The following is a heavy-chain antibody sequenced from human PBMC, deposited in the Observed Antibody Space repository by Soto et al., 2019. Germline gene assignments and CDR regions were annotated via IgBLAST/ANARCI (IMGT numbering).Heavy chain of an antibody. V-gene: IGHV5-51*01. CDR3: ARHPDYGGNGDAFDI. Sequence: GESLKISCKGSGYSFTSYWIGWVRQMPGKGLEWMGIIYPGDSDTRYSPSFQGQVTISADKSISTAYLQWSSLKASDTAMYYCARHPDYGGNGDAFDIWGQGTMVTVSS. J-gene: IGHJ3*02. CDR1: GYSFTSYW. D-gene: IGHD4-17*01. CDR2: IYPGDSDT.